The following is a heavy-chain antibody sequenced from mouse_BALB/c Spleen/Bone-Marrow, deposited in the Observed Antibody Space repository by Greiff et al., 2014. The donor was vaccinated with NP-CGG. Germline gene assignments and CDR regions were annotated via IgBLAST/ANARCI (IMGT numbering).Heavy chain of an antibody. Sequence: EVQLEQSGAELVKPGASVKLSCTASGFNIKDTYIHWVKQRPEQGLEWIGRIDPANGNTKYDPKFQGKATITADTSSNTAYLQPSSLTSEDTAVYYCARRLRSAMDYWGQGTSVTVSS. V-gene: IGHV14-3*02. CDR2: IDPANGNT. D-gene: IGHD1-1*01. CDR1: GFNIKDTY. J-gene: IGHJ4*01. CDR3: ARRLRSAMDY.